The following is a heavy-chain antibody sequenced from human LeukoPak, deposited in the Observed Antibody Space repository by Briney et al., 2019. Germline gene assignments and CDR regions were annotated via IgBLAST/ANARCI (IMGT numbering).Heavy chain of an antibody. CDR2: INPSGGST. J-gene: IGHJ6*02. V-gene: IGHV1-46*01. CDR1: GYTFTSYY. D-gene: IGHD3-9*01. CDR3: ARDPLPYDILTGYFYYYYGMDV. Sequence: ASVKVSCKASGYTFTSYYMHWVRQAPGQGLEWMGIINPSGGSTSYAQKFQGRVTMTRDISTSTVYMELSSLRSEGTAVYYCARDPLPYDILTGYFYYYYGMDVWGQGTTVTVSS.